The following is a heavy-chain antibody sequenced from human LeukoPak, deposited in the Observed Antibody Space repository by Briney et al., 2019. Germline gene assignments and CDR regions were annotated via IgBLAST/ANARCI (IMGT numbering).Heavy chain of an antibody. D-gene: IGHD5-24*01. CDR3: ASGQREMATIIGY. J-gene: IGHJ4*02. V-gene: IGHV3-7*01. Sequence: PGGSLRLSCAASGFTFSSYWMSWVRQAPGKGLEWVANIKQDGSEKYYVDSVKGRFTISRDNAKNSLYLQMNSLRAEDTAVYYCASGQREMATIIGYWGPGTLVTVSS. CDR2: IKQDGSEK. CDR1: GFTFSSYW.